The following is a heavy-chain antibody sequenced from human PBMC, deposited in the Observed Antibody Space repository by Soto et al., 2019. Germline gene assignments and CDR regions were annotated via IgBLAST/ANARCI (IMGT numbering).Heavy chain of an antibody. CDR1: GYTFTSYG. CDR3: ASWSSSSPFSWSDNGMDV. Sequence: WASVKVSCKASGYTFTSYGISWVRQAPGQGLEWMGWISAYNGNTNYAQKLQGRVTMTTDTSTSTAYMELRSLRSDDTAVYYCASWSSSSPFSWSDNGMDVWGQGTTVTVSS. D-gene: IGHD6-6*01. J-gene: IGHJ6*02. CDR2: ISAYNGNT. V-gene: IGHV1-18*04.